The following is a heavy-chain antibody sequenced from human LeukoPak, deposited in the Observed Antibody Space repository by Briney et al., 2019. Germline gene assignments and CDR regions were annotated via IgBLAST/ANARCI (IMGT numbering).Heavy chain of an antibody. Sequence: SQTLSLTFVVFGDSVSSKNGAWNWLRQSPSRGLEWLGRTYYRSKWYNDYAESMEGRMTISQDTSKNQYSLHLNSVTPDDTAVYYCARDFGTTGWHTFDYWGQGTLVTVSS. CDR1: GDSVSSKNGA. D-gene: IGHD6-19*01. CDR3: ARDFGTTGWHTFDY. V-gene: IGHV6-1*01. CDR2: TYYRSKWYN. J-gene: IGHJ4*02.